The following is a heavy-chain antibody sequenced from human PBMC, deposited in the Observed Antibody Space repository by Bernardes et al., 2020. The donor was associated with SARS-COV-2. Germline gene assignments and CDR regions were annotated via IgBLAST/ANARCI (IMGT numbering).Heavy chain of an antibody. Sequence: ASVKVSCRASGYTFTDYYMHWVRLAPGQGLEWMGWINPKSGGTNYAQKFQGWVTMTSDTSISTAHMELNRVTSNDTAVYYCAIGQIGTGEWHLDLWGRGTLVTVSS. CDR3: AIGQIGTGEWHLDL. CDR1: GYTFTDYY. CDR2: INPKSGGT. J-gene: IGHJ2*01. V-gene: IGHV1-2*04. D-gene: IGHD7-27*01.